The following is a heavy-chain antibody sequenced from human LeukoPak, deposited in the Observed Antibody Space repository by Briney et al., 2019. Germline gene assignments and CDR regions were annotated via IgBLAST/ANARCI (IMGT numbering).Heavy chain of an antibody. D-gene: IGHD5-24*01. CDR2: IIAYNGNT. CDR3: ARGWDWFDP. CDR1: GYTFTSYA. V-gene: IGHV1-18*01. J-gene: IGHJ5*02. Sequence: GASVKVSCKASGYTFTSYAISWVRQAPGQGLEWMGWIIAYNGNTNYAQKFQGRVTITTDESTSTAYMELSSLRSEDTAVYYCARGWDWFDPWGQGTLVTVSS.